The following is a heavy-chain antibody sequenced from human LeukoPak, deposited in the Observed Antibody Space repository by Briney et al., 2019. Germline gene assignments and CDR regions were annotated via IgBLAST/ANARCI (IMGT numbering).Heavy chain of an antibody. V-gene: IGHV3-7*01. CDR2: MNIDGSEK. CDR1: GFTFSNYW. Sequence: GGSLRLSCAASGFTFSNYWMGWVRQAPGKRPEWVANMNIDGSEKYYADSVRGRFSISRDNARNSVYLQMASLRVEDTAVYYCARDPVEWELLLDYWGQGTLVTVSS. J-gene: IGHJ4*02. D-gene: IGHD1-26*01. CDR3: ARDPVEWELLLDY.